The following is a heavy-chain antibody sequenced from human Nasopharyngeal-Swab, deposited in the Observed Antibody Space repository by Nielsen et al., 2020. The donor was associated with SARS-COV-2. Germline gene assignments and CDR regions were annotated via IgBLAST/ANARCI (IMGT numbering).Heavy chain of an antibody. CDR2: ISYDGSNK. CDR3: AGDEAGDDRGLGGGFDP. D-gene: IGHD2-21*01. CDR1: GFTSNDYA. V-gene: IGHV3-30*04. J-gene: IGHJ5*02. Sequence: GGSLRLSCAASGFTSNDYAFHWVRQAPGKGLEWVAVISYDGSNKYYSDSVKGRFIISRDNSKNTLYLQMNSLRPKDTAVYYCAGDEAGDDRGLGGGFDPWGQGALVTVSS.